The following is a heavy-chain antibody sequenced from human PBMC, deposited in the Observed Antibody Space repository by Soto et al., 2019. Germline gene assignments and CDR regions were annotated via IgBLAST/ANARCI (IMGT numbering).Heavy chain of an antibody. CDR2: IHHGGSS. CDR1: GSSIGSSYY. Sequence: TLSLTCAVSGSSIGSSYYWGWIRQPPGKGLEWIGTIHHGGSSFYNPSLKSRVTMSVDTSKNQFSLKLRSVTAADTAVYFCARDWGTTTRALRWFDPWGQGTLLTVSS. CDR3: ARDWGTTTRALRWFDP. D-gene: IGHD3-16*01. V-gene: IGHV4-38-2*02. J-gene: IGHJ5*02.